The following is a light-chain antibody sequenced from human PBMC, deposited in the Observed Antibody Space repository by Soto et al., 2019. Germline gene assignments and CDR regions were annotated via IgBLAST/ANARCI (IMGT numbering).Light chain of an antibody. CDR1: NSDVGAFDL. V-gene: IGLV2-14*01. CDR2: DVN. CDR3: SSYTITSTRL. Sequence: QSALAQPASVSGSPGQSITFSVTGTNSDVGAFDLVSWYQQHPGKAPKVMIYDVNIRPSGVSNRFSGSKSGNTASLTISGLQPEDEADYYCSSYTITSTRLFGTGTKVTVL. J-gene: IGLJ1*01.